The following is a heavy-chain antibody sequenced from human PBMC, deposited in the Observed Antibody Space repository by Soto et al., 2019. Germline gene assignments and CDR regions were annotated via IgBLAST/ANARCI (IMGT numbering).Heavy chain of an antibody. D-gene: IGHD3-22*01. Sequence: PSETLCLTCTVSWGSVSIERYVWAWIRQPPGKGLEWIGGMFYSGSTYYNPSLKSRGTISVDMSVDMSKNRFSLKLNSVSAADTAIYFCARADYYDSYSYYFLPSDFDFWGQGTLVTVSS. V-gene: IGHV4-39*01. CDR1: WGSVSIERYV. J-gene: IGHJ4*02. CDR3: ARADYYDSYSYYFLPSDFDF. CDR2: MFYSGST.